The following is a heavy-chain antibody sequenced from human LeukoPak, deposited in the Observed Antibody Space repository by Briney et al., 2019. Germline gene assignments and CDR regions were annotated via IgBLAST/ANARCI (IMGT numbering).Heavy chain of an antibody. Sequence: ASVKVSCKASGYTFTSYAMNWVRQAPGQGLEWMGWINTNTGNPTYAQGFTGRFVFSLDTSVSTAYLQISSLKAEDTAVYYCARDVGGYYDFWSGYPNYYYYMDVWGKGTTVTVSS. CDR2: INTNTGNP. V-gene: IGHV7-4-1*02. D-gene: IGHD3-3*01. CDR1: GYTFTSYA. J-gene: IGHJ6*03. CDR3: ARDVGGYYDFWSGYPNYYYYMDV.